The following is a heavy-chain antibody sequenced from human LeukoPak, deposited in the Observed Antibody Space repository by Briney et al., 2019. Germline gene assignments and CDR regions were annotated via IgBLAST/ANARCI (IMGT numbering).Heavy chain of an antibody. CDR1: GFTFSGYS. Sequence: GGSLRLSCAVSGFTFSGYSMKWVRQAPGKGLEWVSYMSSSTTTIYHADSVKGRFTVSRDNAKNSLYLQMDSLRVEDTAVYYCATDREDYDSSGYYLSDAFDIWGQGTMVTVSS. D-gene: IGHD3-22*01. CDR3: ATDREDYDSSGYYLSDAFDI. V-gene: IGHV3-48*01. CDR2: MSSSTTTI. J-gene: IGHJ3*02.